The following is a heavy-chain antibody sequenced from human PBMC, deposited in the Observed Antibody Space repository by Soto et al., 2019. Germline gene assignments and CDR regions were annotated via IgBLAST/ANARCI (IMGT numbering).Heavy chain of an antibody. J-gene: IGHJ6*02. V-gene: IGHV3-23*01. CDR3: AKAGVEVGDYYGMDV. CDR2: ISGSGGST. Sequence: EVQLLESGGGLVQPGGSLRLSCAASGFTFSSYAMIWVRQAPGKGLELVSAISGSGGSTYYADSVKGRFTISRDNSKNTLYLQMNSLRAEDTAVYYCAKAGVEVGDYYGMDVWGQGTTVTVSS. CDR1: GFTFSSYA.